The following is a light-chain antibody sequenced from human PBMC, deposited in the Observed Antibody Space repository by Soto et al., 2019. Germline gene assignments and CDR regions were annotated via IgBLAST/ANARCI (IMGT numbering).Light chain of an antibody. CDR3: QQSYSRPPT. CDR2: AAS. V-gene: IGKV1-39*01. J-gene: IGKJ1*01. CDR1: QDISDS. Sequence: DIQMTQSPSSLSASVGDRVTITCQASQDISDSLNWYQQKPGKAPKLLIFAASSLQSGVPSRFSGSRSGPDFTLTISSLQPEDFATYYCQQSYSRPPTFGQGTKVDIK.